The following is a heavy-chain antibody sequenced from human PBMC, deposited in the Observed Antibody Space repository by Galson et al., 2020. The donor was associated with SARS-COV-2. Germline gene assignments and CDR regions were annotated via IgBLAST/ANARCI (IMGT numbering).Heavy chain of an antibody. V-gene: IGHV1-46*01. Sequence: ASVKVSCKASGYNFTSYYMNWVRQDPGQGLEWMGIINPSGGSTSYAQKFQGRVTMTRDTSTSTVYMELSSLRSEDTAVYYCARDWTPTVAGTDYYYGMDVWGQGTTVTVSS. CDR3: ARDWTPTVAGTDYYYGMDV. CDR1: GYNFTSYY. D-gene: IGHD6-19*01. J-gene: IGHJ6*02. CDR2: INPSGGST.